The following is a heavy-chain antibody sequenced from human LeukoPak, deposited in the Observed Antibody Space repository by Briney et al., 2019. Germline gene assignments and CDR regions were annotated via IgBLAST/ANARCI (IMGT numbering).Heavy chain of an antibody. V-gene: IGHV3-21*04. Sequence: GGSLRLSCAASGFTFSSYSMNWVRQAPGKGLEWVSSISSSSSYIYYADSVKGRFTISRDNAKNSLYLQMNSLRAEDTALYYCAKDSSGWYGYFDYWGQGTLVTVSS. D-gene: IGHD6-19*01. CDR2: ISSSSSYI. CDR3: AKDSSGWYGYFDY. J-gene: IGHJ4*02. CDR1: GFTFSSYS.